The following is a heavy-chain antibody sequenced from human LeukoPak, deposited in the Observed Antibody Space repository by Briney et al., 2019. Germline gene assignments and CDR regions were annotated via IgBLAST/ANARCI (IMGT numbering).Heavy chain of an antibody. CDR3: ARHISDCGGDCPFDS. D-gene: IGHD2-21*02. V-gene: IGHV5-51*01. CDR1: GYRFTTYW. J-gene: IGHJ4*02. Sequence: GESLKISCKGSGYRFTTYWIGWVRQMPGKGLEWMGIIYPGDSDTRYSPSFQGQVTISADKSISTASLQWSSLKASGTAMYYCARHISDCGGDCPFDSWGQGTLVTVSS. CDR2: IYPGDSDT.